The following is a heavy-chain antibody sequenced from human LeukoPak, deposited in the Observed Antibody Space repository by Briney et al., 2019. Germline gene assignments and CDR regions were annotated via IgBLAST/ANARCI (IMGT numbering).Heavy chain of an antibody. D-gene: IGHD6-13*01. Sequence: ASVKVSCKASGYTFTAYYVHWVRQAPGQGLEWMGWITPNSGGTEYAQKLQGRVTMTTDTSTSTAYMELRSLRSDDTAVYYCARDLLKYSSSWGYWGQGTLVTVSS. CDR1: GYTFTAYY. V-gene: IGHV1-2*02. CDR2: ITPNSGGT. J-gene: IGHJ4*02. CDR3: ARDLLKYSSSWGY.